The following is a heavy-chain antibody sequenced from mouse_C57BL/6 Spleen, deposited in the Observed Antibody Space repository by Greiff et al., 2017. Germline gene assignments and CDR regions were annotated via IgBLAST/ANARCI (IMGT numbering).Heavy chain of an antibody. D-gene: IGHD1-1*01. CDR1: GYTFTDYN. Sequence: VQLQQSGPELVKPGASVKMSCKASGYTFTDYNMHWVKQSHGKSLEWIGYINPNNGGTSYNQKFKGKATLTVNKSSSTAYMELRSLTSEDSAVYYCARDHYYGSSYPRYWGQGTTLTVSS. CDR2: INPNNGGT. CDR3: ARDHYYGSSYPRY. V-gene: IGHV1-22*01. J-gene: IGHJ2*01.